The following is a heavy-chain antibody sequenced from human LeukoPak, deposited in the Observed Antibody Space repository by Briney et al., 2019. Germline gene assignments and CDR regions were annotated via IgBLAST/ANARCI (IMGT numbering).Heavy chain of an antibody. CDR3: ARATRYSSSWALFDY. CDR2: IKQDGSEK. Sequence: GGSLRLSCTASGFTFSSYWMTWVRQAPGKGLEWVANIKQDGSEKYYVDSVKGRFTISRDNAKNSLYLQMNSLRAEDTAVYYCARATRYSSSWALFDYWGQGTLVTVSS. J-gene: IGHJ4*02. V-gene: IGHV3-7*01. D-gene: IGHD6-13*01. CDR1: GFTFSSYW.